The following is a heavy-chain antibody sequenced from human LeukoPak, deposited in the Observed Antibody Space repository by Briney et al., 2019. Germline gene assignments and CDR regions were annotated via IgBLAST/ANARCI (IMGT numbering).Heavy chain of an antibody. D-gene: IGHD3-10*01. J-gene: IGHJ4*02. CDR1: GFTFRSFG. CDR2: IRFDGSNQ. V-gene: IGHV3-30*02. CDR3: AKDYGESHVDS. Sequence: PGGSLRLSCAASGFTFRSFGMHFVREAPGKGLEWVAFIRFDGSNQYYIASVKGRFTISRDNSNNTLFLQMNNLRGDDTAVYFCAKDYGESHVDSWGQGTLVTVSS.